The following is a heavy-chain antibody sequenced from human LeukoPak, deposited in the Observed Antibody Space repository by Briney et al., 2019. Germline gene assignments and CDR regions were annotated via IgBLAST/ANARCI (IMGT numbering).Heavy chain of an antibody. J-gene: IGHJ3*02. Sequence: PSETLSLTCTVFGGSISSSNYYWGWIRQPPGKGLEWIGSIYYSGTTYYNPSLKSRVTISVDTSKNQFSLKLSSVTAADTAVYYCARYRGSYYDAFDIWGQGTMVTVSS. CDR1: GGSISSSNYY. D-gene: IGHD3-10*01. CDR3: ARYRGSYYDAFDI. V-gene: IGHV4-39*01. CDR2: IYYSGTT.